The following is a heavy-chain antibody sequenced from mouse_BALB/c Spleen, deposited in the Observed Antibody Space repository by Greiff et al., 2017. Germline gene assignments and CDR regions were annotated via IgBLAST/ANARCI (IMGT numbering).Heavy chain of an antibody. J-gene: IGHJ4*01. V-gene: IGHV7-3*02. CDR2: IRNKANGYTT. CDR3: ARDGGDAMDY. CDR1: GFTFTDYY. Sequence: EVQRVESGGGLVQPGGSLRLSCATSGFTFTDYYMSWVRQPPGKALEWLGFIRNKANGYTTEYSASVKGRFTISRDNSQSILYLQMNTLRAEDSATYYCARDGGDAMDYWGQGTSVTVSS.